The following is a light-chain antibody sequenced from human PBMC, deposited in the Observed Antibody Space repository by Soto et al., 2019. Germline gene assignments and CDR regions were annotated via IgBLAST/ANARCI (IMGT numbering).Light chain of an antibody. CDR1: SSDVGSYNL. V-gene: IGLV2-23*01. CDR3: CSYARSATFYV. Sequence: QSALTQPASVSGSPGQSITISCTGTSSDVGSYNLVSWYQQLPGKAPKLMIYEATKRPSGVSGRFSSSKSGNTASLTISGLQAEDEADYYCCSYARSATFYVFGTGTKVTVL. CDR2: EAT. J-gene: IGLJ1*01.